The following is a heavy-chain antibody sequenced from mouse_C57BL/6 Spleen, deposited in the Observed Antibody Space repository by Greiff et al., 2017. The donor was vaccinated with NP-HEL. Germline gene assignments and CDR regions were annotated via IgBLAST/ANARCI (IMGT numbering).Heavy chain of an antibody. V-gene: IGHV1-76*01. Sequence: QVQLKESGAELVRPGASVKLSCKASGYTFTDYYINWVKQRPGQGLEWIARIYPGSGNTYYNEKFKGKATLTAEKSSSTAYMQLSSLTSEDSAVYFCARYGNYVSFDYWGQGTTLTVSS. D-gene: IGHD2-1*01. CDR2: IYPGSGNT. J-gene: IGHJ2*01. CDR1: GYTFTDYY. CDR3: ARYGNYVSFDY.